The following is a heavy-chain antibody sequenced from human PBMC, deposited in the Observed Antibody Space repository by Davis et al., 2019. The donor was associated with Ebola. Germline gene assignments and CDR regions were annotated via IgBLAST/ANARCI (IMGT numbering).Heavy chain of an antibody. J-gene: IGHJ3*01. Sequence: GESLKTSCAASGFVFRNYVMSWVRQAPGKGLEWVSTYGTSTDTYYADSVKGRFTISRDNSKNTLYLQMNGLRVEDTAIYYCAKDNRNIWSEVWGQGTMVTVSS. CDR3: AKDNRNIWSEV. D-gene: IGHD2/OR15-2a*01. CDR1: GFVFRNYV. V-gene: IGHV3-23*01. CDR2: GTSTDT.